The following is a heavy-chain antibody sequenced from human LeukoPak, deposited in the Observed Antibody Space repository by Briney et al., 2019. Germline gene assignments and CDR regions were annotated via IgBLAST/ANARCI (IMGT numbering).Heavy chain of an antibody. CDR3: ARDRGTIFGVARNWFDP. CDR2: ISAFTGNT. Sequence: ASVKVSCKTSDYSFSSYGFTWVRQAPGQGLEWMGWISAFTGNTTYAQKFQGRVTMTTDSTSSTAYMELRSLTSDDTAVYYCARDRGTIFGVARNWFDPWGQGTLVTVSS. D-gene: IGHD3-3*01. J-gene: IGHJ5*02. V-gene: IGHV1-18*01. CDR1: DYSFSSYG.